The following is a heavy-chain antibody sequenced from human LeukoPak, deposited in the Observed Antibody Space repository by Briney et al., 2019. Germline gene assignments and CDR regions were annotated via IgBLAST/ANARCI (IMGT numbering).Heavy chain of an antibody. CDR2: ITTTGDT. CDR1: GFTFSTYD. V-gene: IGHV3-13*01. Sequence: GGSLRLSCAASGFTFSTYDMHWVRQATGKGLEWVSTITTTGDTYYSGSMKGRFTISRENAKNSMYLQMNSLRAGDTAVYFCAREACSGSSCYLLDYWGQGTLVTVSS. J-gene: IGHJ4*02. D-gene: IGHD2-15*01. CDR3: AREACSGSSCYLLDY.